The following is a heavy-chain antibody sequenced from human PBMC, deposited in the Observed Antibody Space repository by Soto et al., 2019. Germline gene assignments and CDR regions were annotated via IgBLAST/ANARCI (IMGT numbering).Heavy chain of an antibody. J-gene: IGHJ6*02. CDR2: ISYDGSNK. D-gene: IGHD4-17*01. V-gene: IGHV3-30*18. Sequence: QVQLVESGGGVVQPGRSLRLSCAASGFTFSSYGMHWVRQAPGKGLEWVAVISYDGSNKYYADSVKGRFTISRDNSKNPLYLQMNSLRAEDTAVYYCAKDLQGYGDSKGGWGMDVWGQGTTVTVSS. CDR3: AKDLQGYGDSKGGWGMDV. CDR1: GFTFSSYG.